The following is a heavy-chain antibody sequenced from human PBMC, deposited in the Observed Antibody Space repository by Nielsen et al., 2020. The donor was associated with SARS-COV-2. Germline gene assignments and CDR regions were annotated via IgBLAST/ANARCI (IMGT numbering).Heavy chain of an antibody. J-gene: IGHJ4*02. V-gene: IGHV3-48*01. CDR2: ISTSSSI. D-gene: IGHD2-15*01. CDR3: ARGGYCTAGTCYHDY. CDR1: GFTFSIYS. Sequence: GGSLRLSCAASGFTFSIYSMNWVRQAPGKGLEWVSFISTSSSIYYADSVKGRFTISRDNAKNSLYLQMNSLRAEDTAVYYCARGGYCTAGTCYHDYWGRGTLVTVSS.